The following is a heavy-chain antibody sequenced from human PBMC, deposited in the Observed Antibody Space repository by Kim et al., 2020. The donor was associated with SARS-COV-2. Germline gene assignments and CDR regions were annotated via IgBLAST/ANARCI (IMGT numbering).Heavy chain of an antibody. D-gene: IGHD3-22*01. CDR2: IIPIFGTA. J-gene: IGHJ4*02. V-gene: IGHV1-69*13. CDR1: GGTFSSYA. CDR3: ARNYYDSNQPPDY. Sequence: SVKVSCKASGGTFSSYAISWVRQAPGQGLEWMGGIIPIFGTANYAQKFQGRVTITADESTSTAYMELSSLRSEDTAVYYCARNYYDSNQPPDYWGQGTLVTVSS.